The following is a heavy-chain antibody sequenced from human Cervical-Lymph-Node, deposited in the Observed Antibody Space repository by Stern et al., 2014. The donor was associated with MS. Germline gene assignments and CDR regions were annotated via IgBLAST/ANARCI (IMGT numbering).Heavy chain of an antibody. Sequence: QVTLRESGPALVKPTQTLTLTCTFSGFSLSTSGMCVSWIRQPPGKALEWLTLIDWNDDKYYSTSLKTRLTISKDTSKNQVVLTMTNMEAVDTATYYCARMMRERGPYYYYYYYDMDVWGRGTTVTVSS. CDR3: ARMMRERGPYYYYYYYDMDV. V-gene: IGHV2-70*13. CDR1: GFSLSTSGMC. CDR2: IDWNDDK. D-gene: IGHD1-26*01. J-gene: IGHJ6*02.